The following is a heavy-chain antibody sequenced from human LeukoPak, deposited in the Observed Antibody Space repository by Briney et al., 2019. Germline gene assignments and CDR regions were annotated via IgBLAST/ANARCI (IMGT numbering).Heavy chain of an antibody. CDR2: IRSKANSYAT. D-gene: IGHD6-19*01. Sequence: GGSLRLSCAASGFTFSGSAMHWVRQASGKGLEWVGRIRSKANSYATAYAASVKGRSTISRDDSKNTAYLQMNSLKTEDTAVYYCTSIAVEGYYFDYWSQGTLVTVSS. CDR3: TSIAVEGYYFDY. CDR1: GFTFSGSA. V-gene: IGHV3-73*01. J-gene: IGHJ4*02.